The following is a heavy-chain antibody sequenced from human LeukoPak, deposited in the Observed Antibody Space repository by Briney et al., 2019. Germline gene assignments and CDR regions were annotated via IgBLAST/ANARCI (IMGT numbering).Heavy chain of an antibody. CDR1: GFTFSSYG. Sequence: GRSLRLSCAASGFTFSSYGMHWVRQAPGKGLEWVAVIWYDGSNKYYADSVKGRFTISRDNSKNTLYLQMNSLRAEDTAVYYCAATNYYDSSGYHEYFQHWGQGTLVTVSS. J-gene: IGHJ1*01. CDR2: IWYDGSNK. D-gene: IGHD3-22*01. CDR3: AATNYYDSSGYHEYFQH. V-gene: IGHV3-33*01.